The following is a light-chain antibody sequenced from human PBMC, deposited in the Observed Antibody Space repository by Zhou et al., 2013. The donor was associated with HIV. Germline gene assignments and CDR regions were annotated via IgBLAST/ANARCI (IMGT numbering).Light chain of an antibody. V-gene: IGKV3-15*01. Sequence: ERVMTQSPSTLSLSPGERATLSCRASQSVRSGVAWYQQRPGQAPRLLIYGASTRDTGIPARFSGSGSGTDFTLTISSLQSEDFAVYYCQQYNNWPPTWTFGQGTKVEIK. J-gene: IGKJ1*01. CDR1: QSVRSG. CDR2: GAS. CDR3: QQYNNWPPTWT.